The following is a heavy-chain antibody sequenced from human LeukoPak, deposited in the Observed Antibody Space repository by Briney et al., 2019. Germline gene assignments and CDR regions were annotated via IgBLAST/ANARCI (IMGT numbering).Heavy chain of an antibody. CDR3: ARSIVVVPAAMYQKYNWFDP. CDR1: GFTFSSYS. V-gene: IGHV3-21*01. Sequence: PGGSLRLSCAASGFTFSSYSMNWVRQAPGKGLEWVSSISSSSSYIYYADSVKGRFTISRDNAKNSLYLQMNSLRAEDTAVYYCARSIVVVPAAMYQKYNWFDPWGQGTLVTVPS. CDR2: ISSSSSYI. D-gene: IGHD2-2*01. J-gene: IGHJ5*02.